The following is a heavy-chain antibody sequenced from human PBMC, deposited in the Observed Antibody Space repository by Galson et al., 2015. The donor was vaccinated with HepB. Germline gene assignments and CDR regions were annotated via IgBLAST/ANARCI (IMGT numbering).Heavy chain of an antibody. Sequence: SVKVSCKASGFNFTSSTVQWVRQARGQRLEWIGCIVVGSTNTNYAQKFRQRVTITRDMSISTAYLQWSSLKASDTAMYYCARQDTVPDHWGQGTLVTVSS. CDR1: GFNFTSST. D-gene: IGHD4-11*01. CDR2: IVVGSTNT. CDR3: ARQDTVPDH. J-gene: IGHJ4*02. V-gene: IGHV1-58*01.